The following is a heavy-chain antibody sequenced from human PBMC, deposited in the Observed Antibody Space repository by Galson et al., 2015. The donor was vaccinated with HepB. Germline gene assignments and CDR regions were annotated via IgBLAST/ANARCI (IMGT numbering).Heavy chain of an antibody. CDR1: GYTFSTYY. CDR3: ATIRVGFCITTSCKADDFDI. Sequence: SVKVSCKASGYTFSTYYIHWVRQAPGQGLEWMGIINLSGGRTNCAQKFQDRVTMTRDTSTSTVYMQLSSLRSEDTAVYYCATIRVGFCITTSCKADDFDIWGQGTMVTVSS. D-gene: IGHD2-2*01. CDR2: INLSGGRT. J-gene: IGHJ3*02. V-gene: IGHV1-46*01.